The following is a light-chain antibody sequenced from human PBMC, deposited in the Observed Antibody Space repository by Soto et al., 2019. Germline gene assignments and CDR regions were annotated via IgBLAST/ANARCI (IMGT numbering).Light chain of an antibody. V-gene: IGLV2-23*02. CDR2: EVS. CDR3: CSYAGSSTV. J-gene: IGLJ1*01. Sequence: QSALTQPASVSGSPGQSITISCTGTSSDVGSYNLVSWYQQHPGKAPKLMIYEVSKRPSGVSNRFSGSKSGNTASLTISGLQAEDEADYYCCSYAGSSTVFGTGTKLTGL. CDR1: SSDVGSYNL.